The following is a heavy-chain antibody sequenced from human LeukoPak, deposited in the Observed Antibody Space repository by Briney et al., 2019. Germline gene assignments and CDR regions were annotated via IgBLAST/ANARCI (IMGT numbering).Heavy chain of an antibody. V-gene: IGHV1-46*01. J-gene: IGHJ6*03. CDR3: ARVGITGTRNYYYYYMDV. D-gene: IGHD1-7*01. CDR1: GYTFTSYY. Sequence: ASVKVSCKASGYTFTSYYMHWVRQAPGQGLEWMGIINPSGGSTSYAQKFQGRVTMTRDTSTSTVYMELSSLRSEDTAMYYCARVGITGTRNYYYYYMDVWGKGTTVTVSS. CDR2: INPSGGST.